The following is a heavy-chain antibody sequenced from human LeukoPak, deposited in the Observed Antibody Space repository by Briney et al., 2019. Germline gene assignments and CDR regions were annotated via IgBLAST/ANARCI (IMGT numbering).Heavy chain of an antibody. CDR1: GFTFSSYL. D-gene: IGHD6-19*01. V-gene: IGHV3-30*04. Sequence: PGGSLRLSCAASGFTFSSYLMHWFRKAPGMGLEWVEVISYDGSNKYYADSVKGRFTISRDNSKNTLYLQMNSLRAEDTAVYYCARAGGSSGWYFNWFDPWGQGTLVTVSS. CDR3: ARAGGSSGWYFNWFDP. J-gene: IGHJ5*02. CDR2: ISYDGSNK.